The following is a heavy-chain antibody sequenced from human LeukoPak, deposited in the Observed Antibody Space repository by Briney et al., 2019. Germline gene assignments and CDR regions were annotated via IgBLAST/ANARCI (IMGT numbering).Heavy chain of an antibody. D-gene: IGHD1-26*01. CDR1: GDSISSGYY. Sequence: SETLSLTCAVSGDSISSGYYWGWLRHPPGKGLEWMGRIYYSGSSSYNPSLKSRGTIAVDTSKNQFSLKLNSFTAAATAVYYCARFQGAMGGTRAYFDYWGQGTLVTVSS. V-gene: IGHV4-38-2*01. CDR3: ARFQGAMGGTRAYFDY. J-gene: IGHJ4*02. CDR2: IYYSGSS.